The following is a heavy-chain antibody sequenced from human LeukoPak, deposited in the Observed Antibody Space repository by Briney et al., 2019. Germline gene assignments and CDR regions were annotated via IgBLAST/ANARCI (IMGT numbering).Heavy chain of an antibody. V-gene: IGHV1-3*01. Sequence: GASVKASCKASGYTFTSYAMHWVRQAPGQGLEWMGWINAGNGNTKYSQKFQGRVTITRDTSASTAYMELSSLRSEDTAVYYCASPRPNYYGSGSYSTYYYGMDVWGKGTTVTVSS. J-gene: IGHJ6*04. CDR2: INAGNGNT. CDR3: ASPRPNYYGSGSYSTYYYGMDV. D-gene: IGHD3-10*01. CDR1: GYTFTSYA.